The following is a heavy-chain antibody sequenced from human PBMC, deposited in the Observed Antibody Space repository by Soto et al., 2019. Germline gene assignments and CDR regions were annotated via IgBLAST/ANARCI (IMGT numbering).Heavy chain of an antibody. Sequence: QITLKESGPTLVKPTQTLTLTCTFSGFSLSTSGVAVGWIRQPPGKALEWLALIYWDDDKRYSPSLKSRLTITKDTSKNQVVLTMTNMDPVDTARYYCAHRSWFGEWGWFDPWGQGTLVTVSS. CDR3: AHRSWFGEWGWFDP. CDR1: GFSLSTSGVA. J-gene: IGHJ5*02. CDR2: IYWDDDK. D-gene: IGHD3-10*01. V-gene: IGHV2-5*02.